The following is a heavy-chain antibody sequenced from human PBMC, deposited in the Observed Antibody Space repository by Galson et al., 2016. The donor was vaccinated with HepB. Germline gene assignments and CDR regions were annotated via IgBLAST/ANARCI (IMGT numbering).Heavy chain of an antibody. V-gene: IGHV4-4*02. CDR2: IYHSGST. Sequence: LSLTCAVSGGSISSSNWWSWVRQPPGKGLEWIGEIYHSGSTNYNPSLKSRVTISGDKSKNQFSLKLSSVTAADTAVYYCARLVSGWYPNFDYWGQGTLVTVSS. J-gene: IGHJ4*02. D-gene: IGHD6-19*01. CDR1: GGSISSSNW. CDR3: ARLVSGWYPNFDY.